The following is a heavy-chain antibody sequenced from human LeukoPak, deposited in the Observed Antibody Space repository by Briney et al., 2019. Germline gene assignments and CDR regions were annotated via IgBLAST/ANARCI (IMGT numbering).Heavy chain of an antibody. CDR1: GFTSSRYW. CDR3: AIAPWEVVAVGDFDQ. Sequence: GGSLRLSCAASGFTSSRYWMRWVRQAPGKGLEWVANIKQDGSEKYYVDSVKGRFTISRDNAKNSLYLQMSSLRAEDTAVYYCAIAPWEVVAVGDFDQWGQGTLVTVSS. V-gene: IGHV3-7*05. J-gene: IGHJ4*02. CDR2: IKQDGSEK. D-gene: IGHD2-2*01.